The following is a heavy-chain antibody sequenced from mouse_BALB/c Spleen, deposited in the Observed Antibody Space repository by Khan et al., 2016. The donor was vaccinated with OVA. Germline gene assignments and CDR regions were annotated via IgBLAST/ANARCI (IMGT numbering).Heavy chain of an antibody. J-gene: IGHJ4*01. D-gene: IGHD2-10*01. CDR3: ARQTYYHYNVMDD. CDR1: GFSLTNYG. CDR2: IWSDGST. V-gene: IGHV2-6-1*01. Sequence: QVQLQQSGPGLVAPSQSLSITCTISGFSLTNYGVHWVSQPPGKGLEWLAVIWSDGSTTYNSALKSSMTITTDNSKSQVFLKMNSLQTDDTAIYFCARQTYYHYNVMDDWGQGTSLTVSS.